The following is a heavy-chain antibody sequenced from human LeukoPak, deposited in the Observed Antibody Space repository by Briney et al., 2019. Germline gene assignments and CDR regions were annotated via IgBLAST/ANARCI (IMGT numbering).Heavy chain of an antibody. Sequence: GGSLRLSCAASGLTFSSYSMNWVRQAPGKGLEWVSSISSSSSYIYYADSVKGRFTISRDNAKNSLYLQMNSLRAEDTAVYYCAREANYDSSGYVDYWGQGTLVAVSS. CDR2: ISSSSSYI. J-gene: IGHJ4*02. CDR1: GLTFSSYS. V-gene: IGHV3-21*01. D-gene: IGHD3-22*01. CDR3: AREANYDSSGYVDY.